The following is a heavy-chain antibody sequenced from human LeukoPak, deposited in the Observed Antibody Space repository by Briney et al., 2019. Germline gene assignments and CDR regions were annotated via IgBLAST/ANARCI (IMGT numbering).Heavy chain of an antibody. D-gene: IGHD2-2*02. CDR2: ISYDGSNK. Sequence: GGSLRLSCAASGFTFSSYGMHWVRQAPGKGLEWVAVISYDGSNKYYADSVKGRFTISRDNSKNTLYLQMNSLRAEDTAVYYCAKERTPGCSSTSCYMPDYWGQGTLVTVSS. J-gene: IGHJ4*02. V-gene: IGHV3-30*18. CDR3: AKERTPGCSSTSCYMPDY. CDR1: GFTFSSYG.